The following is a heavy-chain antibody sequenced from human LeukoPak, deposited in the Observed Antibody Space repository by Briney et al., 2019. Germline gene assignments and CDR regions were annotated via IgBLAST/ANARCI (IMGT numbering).Heavy chain of an antibody. CDR1: GFTFSSYA. J-gene: IGHJ6*02. CDR3: ARENGYCSSTSCYSVFYYYYGMDV. Sequence: GGSLRLSCAASGFTFSSYAMSWVRQAPGKGLEWVSAVSGSGGSTYYADSVKGRFTISRDNSKNTLYLQMNSLRAEDTAVYYCARENGYCSSTSCYSVFYYYYGMDVWGQGTTVTVSS. D-gene: IGHD2-2*02. CDR2: VSGSGGST. V-gene: IGHV3-23*01.